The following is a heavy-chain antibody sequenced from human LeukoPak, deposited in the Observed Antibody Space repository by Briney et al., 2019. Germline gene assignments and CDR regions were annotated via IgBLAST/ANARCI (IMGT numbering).Heavy chain of an antibody. V-gene: IGHV1-69*10. CDR3: ARVLPGWRLGYYMDV. Sequence: SVKVSCEASGGTFSSYTISWVRQAPGQGLEWMGWIIPILDIANYAQKFQGRVTITADKSTSTAYMELSSLRSEDTAVYYCARVLPGWRLGYYMDVWGKGTTVTVSS. D-gene: IGHD7-27*01. CDR2: IIPILDIA. J-gene: IGHJ6*03. CDR1: GGTFSSYT.